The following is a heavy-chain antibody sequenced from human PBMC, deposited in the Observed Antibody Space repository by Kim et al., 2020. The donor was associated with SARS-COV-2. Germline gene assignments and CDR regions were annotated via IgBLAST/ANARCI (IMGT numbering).Heavy chain of an antibody. CDR1: GGSISSYY. D-gene: IGHD3-10*01. V-gene: IGHV4-59*08. J-gene: IGHJ2*01. CDR3: ARPQYYYGSGSPAEPHFDL. Sequence: SETLSLTCTVSGGSISSYYWSWIRQPPGKGLEWIGYIYYSGSTNYNPSLKSRVTISVDTSKNQFSLKLSSVTAADTAVYYCARPQYYYGSGSPAEPHFDLWGRGTLVTVSS. CDR2: IYYSGST.